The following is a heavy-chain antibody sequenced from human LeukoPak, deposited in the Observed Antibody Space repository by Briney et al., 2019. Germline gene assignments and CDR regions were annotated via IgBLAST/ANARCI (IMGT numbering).Heavy chain of an antibody. D-gene: IGHD3-10*02. CDR2: IIVSSNYI. V-gene: IGHV3-21*01. CDR3: AELGITMIGGV. Sequence: GGSLRLSCAASGFAFSNYSMNWVRQAPGKGLEWVSSIIVSSNYIHYADSVKGRFTISRDNAKSSLYLQMNSLRAEDTAVYYCAELGITMIGGVWGKGTTVTISS. J-gene: IGHJ6*04. CDR1: GFAFSNYS.